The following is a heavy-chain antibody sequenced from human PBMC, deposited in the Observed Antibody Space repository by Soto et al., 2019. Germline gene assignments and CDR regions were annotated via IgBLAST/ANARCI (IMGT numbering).Heavy chain of an antibody. D-gene: IGHD3-3*01. CDR2: INAGNGNT. V-gene: IGHV1-3*01. CDR3: ARGQYDFWSGYSDY. J-gene: IGHJ4*02. Sequence: ASVKVSCKASGYTFTSYAMHWVRQAPGQRLEWMGWINAGNGNTKYSQKFQGRVTITRDTSASTAYMELSSLRSEDTAVYYCARGQYDFWSGYSDYWGQGTLVTSPQ. CDR1: GYTFTSYA.